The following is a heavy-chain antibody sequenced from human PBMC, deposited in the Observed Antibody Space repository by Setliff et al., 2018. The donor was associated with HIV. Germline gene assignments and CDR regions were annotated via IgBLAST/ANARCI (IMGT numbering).Heavy chain of an antibody. D-gene: IGHD2-2*01. Sequence: SETLSLTCTVSGGSISSGDYHLSWVRQHPRKGLEWIGYNLNGVSTYYNPSLQSRVTISVDTPNNQFYLEMRSLTAADTAIYYCARDQRLPGVQPPYWYFDLWGRGTLVTVS. CDR2: NLNGVST. J-gene: IGHJ2*01. CDR3: ARDQRLPGVQPPYWYFDL. CDR1: GGSISSGDYH. V-gene: IGHV4-31*03.